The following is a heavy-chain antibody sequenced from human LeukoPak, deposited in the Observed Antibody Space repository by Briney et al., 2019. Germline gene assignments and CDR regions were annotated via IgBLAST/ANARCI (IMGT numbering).Heavy chain of an antibody. D-gene: IGHD3-22*01. CDR1: GFTFSSYA. CDR3: AKRAGGYYDSSGYPFDY. J-gene: IGHJ4*02. V-gene: IGHV3-23*01. CDR2: ISGSGHST. Sequence: GGSLRLSCAASGFTFSSYAMSWVRQAPGKGLEWVSAISGSGHSTYYADSVKGRFTISRDNSKNTLYLQMNSLGADDTAVYYCAKRAGGYYDSSGYPFDYWGQGTLVTVSS.